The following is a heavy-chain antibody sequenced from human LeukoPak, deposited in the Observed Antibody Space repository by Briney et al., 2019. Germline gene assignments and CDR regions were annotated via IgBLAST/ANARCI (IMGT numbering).Heavy chain of an antibody. CDR2: IYGSGIT. CDR3: ARLKFYDSTGYSPGYYMDV. Sequence: SETLSLTCTVSGDSISPNYWSWIRQSAGTGLEWIGRIYGSGITDYNPSLKSRVTMSLDTSRKQFSLRLTSVTAADTAVYYCARLKFYDSTGYSPGYYMDVWGKGTTVSVFS. J-gene: IGHJ6*03. D-gene: IGHD3-22*01. V-gene: IGHV4-4*07. CDR1: GDSISPNY.